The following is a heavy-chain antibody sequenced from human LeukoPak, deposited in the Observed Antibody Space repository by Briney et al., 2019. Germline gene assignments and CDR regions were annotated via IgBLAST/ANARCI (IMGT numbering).Heavy chain of an antibody. V-gene: IGHV1-18*01. J-gene: IGHJ3*02. CDR1: GYTFTSYG. CDR3: ARDIVVVVAATHAFDI. CDR2: ISAYSGNT. D-gene: IGHD2-15*01. Sequence: ASVKVSCKAPGYTFTSYGIGWGGQAPGQGMGWRGWISAYSGNTNYAQKLQGRVTMTTDTSTSTAYMELRSLRSDDTAVYYCARDIVVVVAATHAFDIWGQGTMVTVSS.